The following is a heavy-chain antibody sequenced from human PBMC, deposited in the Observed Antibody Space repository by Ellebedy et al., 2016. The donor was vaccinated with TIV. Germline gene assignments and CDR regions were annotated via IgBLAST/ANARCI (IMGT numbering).Heavy chain of an antibody. CDR3: ARDGAVTPGIYYFDS. J-gene: IGHJ4*02. V-gene: IGHV3-33*08. Sequence: GESLKISCGASGFSFSNYGMNWVRQAPGKGLEWVAVIWHDGSVDNYADSVKGRFTVSRDNSKNTLYLHISSLRAEDTATYYFARDGAVTPGIYYFDSWGQGTLVTVSS. D-gene: IGHD4-17*01. CDR2: IWHDGSVD. CDR1: GFSFSNYG.